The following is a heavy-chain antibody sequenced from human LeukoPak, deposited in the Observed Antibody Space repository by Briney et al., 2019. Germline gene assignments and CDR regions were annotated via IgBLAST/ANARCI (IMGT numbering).Heavy chain of an antibody. CDR1: GFSLSTSGVG. Sequence: SGPTLVNPTQTLTLTCTFSGFSLSTSGVGMGWSRQPPGKALEWLALIYWDDYKRYSPSLKSRLTITEDTSKNQVVLTMTNMDPVDTATYYCAHMTTVTSFDYWGQGTLVTVSS. V-gene: IGHV2-5*02. CDR3: AHMTTVTSFDY. D-gene: IGHD4-17*01. CDR2: IYWDDYK. J-gene: IGHJ4*02.